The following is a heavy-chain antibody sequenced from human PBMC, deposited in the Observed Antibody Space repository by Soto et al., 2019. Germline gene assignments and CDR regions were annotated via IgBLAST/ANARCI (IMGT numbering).Heavy chain of an antibody. CDR1: GFTCINAW. CDR2: IKSKTDGGTT. J-gene: IGHJ4*02. V-gene: IGHV3-15*01. D-gene: IGHD3-9*01. CDR3: TTDPTYYDISTGPFYDY. Sequence: PGGSLRLSGAASGFTCINAWLGGVRQAPGKGLEWVGRIKSKTDGGTTDYAAPVKGRFTISRDDSKNTLYLQMNSLKTEDTAVYYCTTDPTYYDISTGPFYDYWGQGT.